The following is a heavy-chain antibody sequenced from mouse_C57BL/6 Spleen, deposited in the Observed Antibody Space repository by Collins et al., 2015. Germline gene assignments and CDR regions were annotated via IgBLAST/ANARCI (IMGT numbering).Heavy chain of an antibody. V-gene: IGHV1-84*02. J-gene: IGHJ4*01. CDR1: GYTFTDYY. CDR3: ARGDGNYRGYAMDY. D-gene: IGHD2-1*01. Sequence: VQLQQSGTVLARPGASVKISCKASGYTFTDYYINWVKQKPGQGLEWIGWIYPGSGNTKYNEKFKGKATLTVDTSSSTAYMQLSSLTSEDTAVYFCARGDGNYRGYAMDYWGQGTSVTVSS. CDR2: IYPGSGNT.